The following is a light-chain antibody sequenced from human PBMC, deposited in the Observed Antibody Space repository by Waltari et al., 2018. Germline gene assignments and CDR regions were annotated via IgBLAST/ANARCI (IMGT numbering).Light chain of an antibody. J-gene: IGLJ1*01. CDR2: EGT. V-gene: IGLV2-23*01. Sequence: QSALTQPAPVSGSPGQSITISCPEPTTDPWPYHLVSWYQQHPGKAPKLILFEGTKRPSGVSNRFFASKSGNTASLTISGLQADDEADYHCCSYVSNTYVFGTGTKVTVL. CDR1: TTDPWPYHL. CDR3: CSYVSNTYV.